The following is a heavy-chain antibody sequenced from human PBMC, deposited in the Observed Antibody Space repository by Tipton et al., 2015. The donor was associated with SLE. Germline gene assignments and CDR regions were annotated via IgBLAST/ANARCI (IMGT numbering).Heavy chain of an antibody. CDR1: GGSFRGYY. CDR3: ARADSFDY. CDR2: INHSGST. J-gene: IGHJ4*02. V-gene: IGHV4-34*01. Sequence: TLSLTCAVYGGSFRGYYWSWIRQPPGKGLEWIGEINHSGSTNYNPSLKSRVTISVDTSKNQFSLKLSSVTAADTAVYYCARADSFDYWGQGTLVTVSS.